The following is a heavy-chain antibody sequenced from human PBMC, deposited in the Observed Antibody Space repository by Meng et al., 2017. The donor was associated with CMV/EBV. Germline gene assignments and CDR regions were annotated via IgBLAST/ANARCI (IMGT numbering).Heavy chain of an antibody. V-gene: IGHV3-53*01. CDR3: AREVPYYDILADDYLIYYFGLDV. CDR2: IPTGGST. Sequence: GESLKISCASSGINVGSNHINWVRQAPGKGLQWVSVIPTGGSTTYANSVKGRFTISRDNSKNTLYLQMNRLRAEDTAVYYCAREVPYYDILADDYLIYYFGLDVWGQGTTVTVSS. D-gene: IGHD3-9*01. J-gene: IGHJ6*02. CDR1: GINVGSNH.